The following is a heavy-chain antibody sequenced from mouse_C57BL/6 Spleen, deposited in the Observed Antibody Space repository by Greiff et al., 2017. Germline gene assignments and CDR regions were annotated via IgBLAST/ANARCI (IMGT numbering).Heavy chain of an antibody. D-gene: IGHD1-1*01. CDR1: GYSITSGYY. J-gene: IGHJ4*01. CDR3: ARDYGTLFYYAMDY. CDR2: ISYDGSN. V-gene: IGHV3-6*01. Sequence: EVQLMESGPGLVKPSQSLSLTCSVTGYSITSGYYWNWIRQFPGNKLEWMGYISYDGSNNYNPSLKNRISITRDTSKNQFFLKLNSVTTEDTATYYCARDYGTLFYYAMDYWGQGTSVTVSS.